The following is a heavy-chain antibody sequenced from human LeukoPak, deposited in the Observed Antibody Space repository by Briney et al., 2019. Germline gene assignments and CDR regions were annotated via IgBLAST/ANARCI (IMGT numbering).Heavy chain of an antibody. J-gene: IGHJ6*03. V-gene: IGHV4-59*01. D-gene: IGHD3-10*01. CDR1: GGSISRFY. CDR3: ARDRRGTLVRGTISYYYYMDV. CDR2: IDYSGTT. Sequence: SETLSLTCTVSGGSISRFYWSWIRQPPGKGLEWIGYIDYSGTTNYNPSLKSRLTISVDTSKNHFSLKLRSVTAADTAVYYCARDRRGTLVRGTISYYYYMDVWGKGTTVTISS.